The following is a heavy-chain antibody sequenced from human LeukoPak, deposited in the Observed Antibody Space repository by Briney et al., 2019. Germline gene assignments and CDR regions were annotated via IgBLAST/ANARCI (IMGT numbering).Heavy chain of an antibody. D-gene: IGHD3-3*01. V-gene: IGHV3-74*01. CDR3: ARAYDFWSGDSPFDY. CDR2: INTDGSST. CDR1: GFTFSSYW. J-gene: IGHJ4*02. Sequence: PGGSLRLSCAASGFTFSSYWMNWVRQAPGKGLVWVSRINTDGSSTSYADSVKGRFTISRDNAKNTLYLQMNSLRAEDTAVYYCARAYDFWSGDSPFDYWGQGTLVTVSS.